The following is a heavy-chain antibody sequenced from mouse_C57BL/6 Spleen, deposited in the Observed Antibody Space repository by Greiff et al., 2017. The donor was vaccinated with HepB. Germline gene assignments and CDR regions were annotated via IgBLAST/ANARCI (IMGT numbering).Heavy chain of an antibody. J-gene: IGHJ1*03. CDR2: IYPRDGST. V-gene: IGHV1-85*01. Sequence: QVQLQQSGPELVKPGASVKLSCKASGYTFTSYDINWVKQRLGQGLEWIGWIYPRDGSTKYNEKFKGKATLTVDTSSSTAYMELHSLTSEDSAVYFCARGGYYGSRYFDVWGTGTTVTVSS. D-gene: IGHD1-1*01. CDR1: GYTFTSYD. CDR3: ARGGYYGSRYFDV.